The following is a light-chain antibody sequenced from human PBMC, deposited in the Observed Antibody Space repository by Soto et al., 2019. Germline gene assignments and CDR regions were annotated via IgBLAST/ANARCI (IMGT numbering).Light chain of an antibody. Sequence: EIVLTQSPGTLSLSPGERATLSCRASQSVRSNYLAWYQQKLGQAPRLLIYGASSRATGIPDRFSGTGSGTDFTLTISRLEPEDFAVYYCQQYGGSPYTFGQGTKLEIK. CDR3: QQYGGSPYT. J-gene: IGKJ2*01. CDR2: GAS. V-gene: IGKV3-20*01. CDR1: QSVRSNY.